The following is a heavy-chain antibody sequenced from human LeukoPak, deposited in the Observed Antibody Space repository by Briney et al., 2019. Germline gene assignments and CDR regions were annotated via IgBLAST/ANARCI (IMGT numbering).Heavy chain of an antibody. J-gene: IGHJ4*02. CDR1: GGSFSGYY. CDR3: ARGLGSGSYYNAY. D-gene: IGHD3-10*01. Sequence: ASETLSLTCAVYGGSFSGYYWSWTRQPPGKGLEWIGEINHSGSTNYNPSLKSRVTISVDTSKKQFFLKLSSVTAADTAVYYCARGLGSGSYYNAYWGQGTLVTVSS. V-gene: IGHV4-34*01. CDR2: INHSGST.